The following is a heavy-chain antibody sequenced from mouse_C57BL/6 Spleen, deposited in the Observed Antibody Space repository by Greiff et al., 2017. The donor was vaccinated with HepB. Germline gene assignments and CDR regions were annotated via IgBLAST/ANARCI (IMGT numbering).Heavy chain of an antibody. J-gene: IGHJ2*01. Sequence: EVQLVESGGGLVKPGGSLKLSCTASGFTFSSYAMSWVRQTPEKRLEWVATISDGGSYTYYPDNVKGRFTISRDNAKNNLYLQMSHLKSEDTAMYYCARDRTNDYFDYWGQGTTLTVSS. CDR3: ARDRTNDYFDY. V-gene: IGHV5-4*01. CDR1: GFTFSSYA. CDR2: ISDGGSYT. D-gene: IGHD1-3*01.